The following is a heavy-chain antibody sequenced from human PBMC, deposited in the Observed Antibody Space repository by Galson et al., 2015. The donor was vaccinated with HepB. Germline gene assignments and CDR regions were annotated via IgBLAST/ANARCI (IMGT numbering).Heavy chain of an antibody. D-gene: IGHD6-6*01. CDR1: GYSFTSYW. CDR2: IDSSDSYT. V-gene: IGHV5-10-1*01. CDR3: ARHGRAARLNNRDAFDI. Sequence: QSGAEVKKPGESLRISCKGSGYSFTSYWISWVRQMPGKGLEWMGRIDSSDSYTNYSPSFQGHVTISADKSISTAYLQWSSLKASDTAMYYCARHGRAARLNNRDAFDIWGQGTMVTVSS. J-gene: IGHJ3*02.